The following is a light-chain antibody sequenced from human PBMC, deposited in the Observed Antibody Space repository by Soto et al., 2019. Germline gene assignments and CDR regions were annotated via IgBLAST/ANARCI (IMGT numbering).Light chain of an antibody. CDR1: GDITQY. J-gene: IGKJ4*01. Sequence: DIQMTQSPSSLSASIGDRITITCQASGDITQYLHWYHHKSQRAPKLLIYDASNLNTGVPARFSGSGFLTHFIFNSSILQPYDAGTFYSQRSVSLPLSIGGGTILEI. CDR3: QRSVSLPLS. V-gene: IGKV1-33*01. CDR2: DAS.